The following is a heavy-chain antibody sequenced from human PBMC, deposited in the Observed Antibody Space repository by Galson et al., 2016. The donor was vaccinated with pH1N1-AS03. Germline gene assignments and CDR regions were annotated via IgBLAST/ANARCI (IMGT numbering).Heavy chain of an antibody. J-gene: IGHJ4*02. CDR3: AADSGWLRY. Sequence: LRLSCAASGFTFSNYDMNWVRLAPGKGLEWVSYISSSGTVYYTDSVKGRFTISRDKAKNSLYLQMNSLRAEDKAVYYCAADSGWLRYWGQGSLVTVSS. V-gene: IGHV3-69-1*01. D-gene: IGHD6-19*01. CDR1: GFTFSNYD. CDR2: ISSSGTV.